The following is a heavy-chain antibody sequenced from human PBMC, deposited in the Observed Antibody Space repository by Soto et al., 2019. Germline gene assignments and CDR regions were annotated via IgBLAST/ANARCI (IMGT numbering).Heavy chain of an antibody. V-gene: IGHV3-23*01. CDR2: ISGSGVIT. Sequence: PGWSLRLSCVVSGITFSSEGMTWVRQARGRGLEWVSGISGSGVITYYADSVKGRFIISRDNSKNTLFLQMNSLRADDTAVYYCAVISRNWYPSNFHHWGQGTLVTVSS. CDR3: AVISRNWYPSNFHH. D-gene: IGHD6-13*01. CDR1: GITFSSEG. J-gene: IGHJ1*01.